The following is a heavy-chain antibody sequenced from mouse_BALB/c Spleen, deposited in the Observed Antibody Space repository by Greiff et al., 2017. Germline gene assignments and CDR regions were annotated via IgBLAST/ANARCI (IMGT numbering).Heavy chain of an antibody. CDR1: GFNIKDTY. Sequence: VQLQQSGAELVKPGASVKLSCTASGFNIKDTYMHWVKQRPEQGLEWIGRIDPANGNTKYDPKFQGKATITADTSSNTAYLQLSSLTSEDTTVYYCARIKGVATVAYWGQGTLVTVSA. CDR2: IDPANGNT. V-gene: IGHV14-3*02. CDR3: ARIKGVATVAY. J-gene: IGHJ3*01. D-gene: IGHD1-1*02.